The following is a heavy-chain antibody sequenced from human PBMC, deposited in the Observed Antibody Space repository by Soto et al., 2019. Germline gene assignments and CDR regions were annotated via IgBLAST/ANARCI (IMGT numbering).Heavy chain of an antibody. CDR3: ARDRSLWFGELSGRELDYYYYYGMDV. J-gene: IGHJ6*02. D-gene: IGHD3-10*01. CDR1: GFTFSSYE. CDR2: ISSSGSTI. Sequence: EVQLVESGGGLVQPGGSLRLSCAASGFTFSSYEMNWVRQAPGKGLEWVSYISSSGSTIYYADSVKGRFTISRDNAKNSLYLQMNSLRAEDTAVYYCARDRSLWFGELSGRELDYYYYYGMDVWGQGTTVTVSS. V-gene: IGHV3-48*03.